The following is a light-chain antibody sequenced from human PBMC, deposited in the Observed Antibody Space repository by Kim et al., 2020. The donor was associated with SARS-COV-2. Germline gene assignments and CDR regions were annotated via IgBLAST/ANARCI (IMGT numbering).Light chain of an antibody. Sequence: DIVLTQSPGTLSLSPGERATLSCRASQTVYSNYLAWYQQKPGQAPRLVIYGASSRATGIPDRFSGSGSGTDFTLTINRLEPEDFAVFHCQQYGTSPITFGQRTRLEIK. CDR2: GAS. J-gene: IGKJ5*01. CDR1: QTVYSNY. CDR3: QQYGTSPIT. V-gene: IGKV3-20*01.